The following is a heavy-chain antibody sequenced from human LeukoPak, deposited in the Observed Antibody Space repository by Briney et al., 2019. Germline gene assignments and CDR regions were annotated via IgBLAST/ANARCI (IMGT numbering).Heavy chain of an antibody. CDR1: GFTASGNY. J-gene: IGHJ4*02. Sequence: GGSLRLSCAASGFTASGNYMTWVRQAPGKGLEWVSVVYSGGDTFYTDSVRDRFTISRDNSKNIVFLQMTRLRVEDTAVYYCARMITDWGGSYFDFWGQGTLVSVSS. D-gene: IGHD3-16*01. CDR3: ARMITDWGGSYFDF. CDR2: VYSGGDT. V-gene: IGHV3-66*01.